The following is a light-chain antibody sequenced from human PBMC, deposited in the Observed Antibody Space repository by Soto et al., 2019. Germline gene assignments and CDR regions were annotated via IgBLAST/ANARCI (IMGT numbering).Light chain of an antibody. CDR2: DAS. CDR1: QSVSSSY. J-gene: IGKJ5*01. Sequence: EIVLTQSPGTLSLSPGERATLSCRASQSVSSSYLAWYQQKPGQAPRLLIYDASNRVTGIPARFRGSVSGTDFTLTISSLEPDDFAVYDGQQRSNWQITFGQGTRLEIK. CDR3: QQRSNWQIT. V-gene: IGKV3D-20*02.